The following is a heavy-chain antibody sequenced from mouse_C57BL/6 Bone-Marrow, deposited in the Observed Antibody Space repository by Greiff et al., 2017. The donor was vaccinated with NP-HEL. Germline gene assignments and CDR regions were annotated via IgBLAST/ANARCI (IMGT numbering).Heavy chain of an antibody. V-gene: IGHV5-16*01. CDR3: ARDREDYFDY. J-gene: IGHJ2*01. CDR1: GFTFSDYY. CDR2: INYDGSST. Sequence: EVNLVESEGGLVQPGSSMKLSCTASGFTFSDYYMAWVRQVPEKGLEWVANINYDGSSTYYLDSLKSRFIISRDNAKNILYLQMSSLKSEDTATYYCARDREDYFDYWGQGTTLTVSS.